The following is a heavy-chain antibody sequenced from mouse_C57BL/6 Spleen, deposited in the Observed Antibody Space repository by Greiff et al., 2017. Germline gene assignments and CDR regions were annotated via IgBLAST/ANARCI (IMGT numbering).Heavy chain of an antibody. Sequence: VQLQESGPELVKPGASVKISCKASGYSFTSYYIHWVKQRPGQGLEWIGWIYPGSGNTKYNEKFKGKATLTADTSSSTAYMQLSSLTSEDSAVYYCARGIDYDYDGDMDYWGQGTSVTVSS. CDR1: GYSFTSYY. J-gene: IGHJ4*01. CDR2: IYPGSGNT. CDR3: ARGIDYDYDGDMDY. D-gene: IGHD2-4*01. V-gene: IGHV1-66*01.